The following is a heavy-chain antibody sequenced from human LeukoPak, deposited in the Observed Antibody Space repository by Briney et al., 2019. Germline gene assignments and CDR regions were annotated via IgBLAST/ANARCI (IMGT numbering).Heavy chain of an antibody. D-gene: IGHD4-17*01. CDR3: ARGYGDYFDY. V-gene: IGHV3-30*03. CDR1: GFTFSSYG. Sequence: PGGSLRLSCAASGFTFSSYGMHWVRQAPGKGLKWVAVISYDGSNKYYADSVKGRFTVSRDNSKNTLYLQMNSLRAEDMAVYYCARGYGDYFDYWGQGTLVTVSS. CDR2: ISYDGSNK. J-gene: IGHJ4*02.